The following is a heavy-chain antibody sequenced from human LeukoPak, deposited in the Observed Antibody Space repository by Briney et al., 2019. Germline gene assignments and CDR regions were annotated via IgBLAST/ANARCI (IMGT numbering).Heavy chain of an antibody. CDR2: INTNTGNP. D-gene: IGHD2-21*02. Sequence: ASVKVSCKASGYTFTSYAMNWVRQAPGQGLEWMGWINTNTGNPTYAQGFTGRFVFSLDTSVSTAYLEISSLKAEDTAGYYCARDTAPPAYCGGDCYSVFDPWGQGTLVTVSS. J-gene: IGHJ5*02. CDR3: ARDTAPPAYCGGDCYSVFDP. CDR1: GYTFTSYA. V-gene: IGHV7-4-1*02.